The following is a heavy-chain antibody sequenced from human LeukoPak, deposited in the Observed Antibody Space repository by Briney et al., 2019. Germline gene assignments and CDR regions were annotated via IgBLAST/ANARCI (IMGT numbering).Heavy chain of an antibody. V-gene: IGHV3-23*01. D-gene: IGHD3-3*01. Sequence: GGSLRLSCAASGFTFSSYAMSWVRQAPRKGLEWVSAISGSGGSTYYADSVKGRFTISRDNSKNTLYLQMNSLRAEDTAVYYCAKGSGFLEWLLPDYWGQGTLVTVSS. CDR1: GFTFSSYA. CDR2: ISGSGGST. J-gene: IGHJ4*02. CDR3: AKGSGFLEWLLPDY.